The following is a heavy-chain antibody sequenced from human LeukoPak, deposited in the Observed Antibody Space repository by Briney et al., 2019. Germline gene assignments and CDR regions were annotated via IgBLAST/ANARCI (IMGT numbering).Heavy chain of an antibody. J-gene: IGHJ6*02. D-gene: IGHD6-13*01. V-gene: IGHV3-7*01. CDR2: IKQDGSVK. CDR3: ARDGGSSWYYYYYGMDV. Sequence: PGGSLRLSCAASGFTFSSYWMSWVRQAPGKGLEWVANIKQDGSVKYYVDSVKGRFTISRDNAKNSLYLQMNSLRAEDTAVYYCARDGGSSWYYYYYGMDVWGQGTTVTVSS. CDR1: GFTFSSYW.